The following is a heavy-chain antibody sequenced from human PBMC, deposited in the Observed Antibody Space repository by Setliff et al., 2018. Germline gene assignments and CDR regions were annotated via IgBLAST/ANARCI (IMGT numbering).Heavy chain of an antibody. CDR1: GDSITSPTYT. V-gene: IGHV4-61*01. CDR2: IHYSGST. J-gene: IGHJ4*02. D-gene: IGHD5-12*01. Sequence: SETLSLTCTVSGDSITSPTYTWTWIRQPPGKGLEWIGYIHYSGSTNQNPSLKSRVTMSVDTSKNQFSLKMSSMTAADTAVYYCARFLNPRDGYQNSPGFDFWGQGTLVTVSS. CDR3: ARFLNPRDGYQNSPGFDF.